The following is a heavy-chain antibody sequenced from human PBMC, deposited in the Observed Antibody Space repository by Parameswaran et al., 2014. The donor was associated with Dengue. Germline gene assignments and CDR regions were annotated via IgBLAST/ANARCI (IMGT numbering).Heavy chain of an antibody. D-gene: IGHD3-9*01. V-gene: IGHV4-34*01. CDR2: INHSGST. J-gene: IGHJ6*02. CDR3: ARGRGIDWLLSGYYYYGMDV. Sequence: VRQAPGKGLEWIGEINHSGSTNYNPSLKSRVTISVDTSKNQFSLKLSSVTAADTAVYYCARGRGIDWLLSGYYYYGMDVWGQGTTVTVSS.